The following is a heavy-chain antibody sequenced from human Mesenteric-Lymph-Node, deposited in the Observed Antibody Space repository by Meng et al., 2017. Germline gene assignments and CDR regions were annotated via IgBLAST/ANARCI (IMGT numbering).Heavy chain of an antibody. D-gene: IGHD2-2*01. Sequence: SVKVSCKVSGYTLTELSMHWVRQAPGKGLEWMGGIIPIFGTANYAQKFQGRVTITTDESTSTAYMELSSLRSEDTAVYYCARSLRDIVVVPAALPFDPWGQGTLVTVSS. CDR3: ARSLRDIVVVPAALPFDP. J-gene: IGHJ5*02. CDR2: IIPIFGTA. V-gene: IGHV1-69*05. CDR1: GYTLTELS.